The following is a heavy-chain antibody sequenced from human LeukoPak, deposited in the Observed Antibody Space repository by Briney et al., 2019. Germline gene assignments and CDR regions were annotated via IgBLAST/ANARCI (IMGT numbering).Heavy chain of an antibody. CDR3: ARTRYYYNSRSYGAPYYFDY. CDR2: IYYSGST. J-gene: IGHJ4*02. V-gene: IGHV4-39*01. CDR1: GGSISSNSYY. D-gene: IGHD3-10*01. Sequence: NPSETLSLTCAVSGGSISSNSYYWGWIRQPPGKGLEWIGSIYYSGSTYYNPSLKSRVTISVDTSKNQFSLKLSSVTAADTAVYNCARTRYYYNSRSYGAPYYFDYWGQGTLVTVSS.